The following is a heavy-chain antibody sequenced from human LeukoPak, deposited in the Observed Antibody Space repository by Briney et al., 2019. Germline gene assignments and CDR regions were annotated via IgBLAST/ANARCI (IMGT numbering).Heavy chain of an antibody. CDR2: IYYSGST. V-gene: IGHV4-59*01. Sequence: TASETLSLTCTVSGGSISSYYWSWIRQPPGKGLEWIGYIYYSGSTNYNPSLKSRVTISVDTSKNQFSLKLSSVTASDTAVYYCARAVRDYGDYVYWFDPWGQGTLVTVSS. CDR3: ARAVRDYGDYVYWFDP. D-gene: IGHD4-17*01. J-gene: IGHJ5*02. CDR1: GGSISSYY.